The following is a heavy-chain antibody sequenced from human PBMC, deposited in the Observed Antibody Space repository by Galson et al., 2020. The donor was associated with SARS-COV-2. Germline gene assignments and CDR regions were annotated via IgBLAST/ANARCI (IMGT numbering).Heavy chain of an antibody. D-gene: IGHD3-22*01. Sequence: ASVKVSCKASGYTFTNYGVSWVRQAPGQGLEWMGWISAVTGETNYAQRFQGRVTMTTDTSTSTAYMELRSLRSHDTAVYDCARDPGWLMRECRSSYAMYVWGQGTTGTVSS. J-gene: IGHJ6*02. V-gene: IGHV1-18*01. CDR2: ISAVTGET. CDR3: ARDPGWLMRECRSSYAMYV. CDR1: GYTFTNYG.